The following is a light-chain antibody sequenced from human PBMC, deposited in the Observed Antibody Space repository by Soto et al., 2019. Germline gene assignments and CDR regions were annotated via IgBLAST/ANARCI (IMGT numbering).Light chain of an antibody. CDR3: GSVTSNSTRSV. V-gene: IGLV2-14*03. Sequence: SVLSQPASVSASPGQSITISCSGTSSDVGDNNYVSWYQQRPGKAPKLMIYEVNNRPSGVSNRFSGSKSGNAASLSISALQAEDEADYYCGSVTSNSTRSVFGTGTKVTVL. J-gene: IGLJ1*01. CDR1: SSDVGDNNY. CDR2: EVN.